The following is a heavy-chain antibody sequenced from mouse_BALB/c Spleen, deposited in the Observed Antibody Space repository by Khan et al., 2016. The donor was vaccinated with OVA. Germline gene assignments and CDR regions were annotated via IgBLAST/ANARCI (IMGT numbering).Heavy chain of an antibody. Sequence: QVRLQQSGAELAKPGASVKMSCKASGYTFINYWILWVKQRPGQGLEWIGYINPSTGYTEYNQNFKDKATLTADKSSSTAYMQLSSLTSEDSAVYYCARRGLRWDFEYWGQGTPLKVSS. CDR3: ARRGLRWDFEY. D-gene: IGHD1-1*01. CDR2: INPSTGYT. J-gene: IGHJ2*01. CDR1: GYTFINYW. V-gene: IGHV1-7*01.